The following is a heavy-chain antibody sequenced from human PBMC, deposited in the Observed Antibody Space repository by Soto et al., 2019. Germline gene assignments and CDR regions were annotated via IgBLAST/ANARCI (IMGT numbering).Heavy chain of an antibody. V-gene: IGHV4-34*01. J-gene: IGHJ6*02. CDR3: ARGLTSSWYPTYYYYGMDV. CDR2: IKHSGST. D-gene: IGHD6-13*01. Sequence: SETLSLTCAVYGGSSSGYYWSWIRQPPGKGLEWIGEIKHSGSTNYNPSLKSRVTISVDTSKNQFSLKLSSVTAADTAVYYCARGLTSSWYPTYYYYGMDVWGQGTTVTVSS. CDR1: GGSSSGYY.